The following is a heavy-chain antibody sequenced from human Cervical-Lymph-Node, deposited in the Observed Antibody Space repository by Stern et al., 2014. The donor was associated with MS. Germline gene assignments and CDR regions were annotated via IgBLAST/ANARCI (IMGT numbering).Heavy chain of an antibody. CDR1: GGSISSGGYY. Sequence: QLQLQESGPGPVKPSQTLSLTCSVSGGSISSGGYYWSWIRQHPGKGLEWIGDIYYSGSPYYNPSLKSRVTISVDTSKNQFSLKLSSVTAADTAVYYCARAHEDNIWGSDFDYWGQGTLVTVSS. J-gene: IGHJ4*02. CDR2: IYYSGSP. V-gene: IGHV4-31*03. D-gene: IGHD3-16*01. CDR3: ARAHEDNIWGSDFDY.